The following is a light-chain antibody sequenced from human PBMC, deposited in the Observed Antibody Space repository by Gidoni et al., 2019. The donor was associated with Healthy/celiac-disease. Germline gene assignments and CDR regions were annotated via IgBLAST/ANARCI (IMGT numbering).Light chain of an antibody. J-gene: IGLJ3*02. V-gene: IGLV3-1*01. Sequence: SYELTQPPSVSVSPGQTASITCSGDKLGDKYACWYQQKPGQSPVLVIYQDSKRPSGIPERFSGSNSGNTATLTISGTQAMDEADYYCQAWDNSRWVFGGGTKLTVL. CDR2: QDS. CDR3: QAWDNSRWV. CDR1: KLGDKY.